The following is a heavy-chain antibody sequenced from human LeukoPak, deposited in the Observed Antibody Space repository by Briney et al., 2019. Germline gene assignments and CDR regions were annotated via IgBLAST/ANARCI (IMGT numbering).Heavy chain of an antibody. D-gene: IGHD5-24*01. CDR2: FDPEDGET. Sequence: GASVKVSCKVSGYTLTELSMHWVRQAPGKGLEWMGGFDPEDGETIYAQKFQGRVTMTEDTSTDTAYMELSSLRSEDTAVYYCARDPGSRWLQLFSSFDYWGQGTLVTVSS. CDR1: GYTLTELS. CDR3: ARDPGSRWLQLFSSFDY. J-gene: IGHJ4*02. V-gene: IGHV1-24*01.